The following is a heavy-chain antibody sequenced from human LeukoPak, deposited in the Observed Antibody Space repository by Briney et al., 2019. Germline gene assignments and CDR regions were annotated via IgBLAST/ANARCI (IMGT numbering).Heavy chain of an antibody. V-gene: IGHV3-23*01. J-gene: IGHJ4*02. CDR3: AKRKPAANFDY. D-gene: IGHD2-2*01. CDR2: IFPSGGEI. CDR1: GFTFSTFA. Sequence: GGSLRLSCAASGFTFSTFAMIWVRQPPGKGLEWVSSIFPSGGEIHYADSVKGRFTISRDNSKNTLYLQMNSLRAEDTAVYYCAKRKPAANFDYWGQGTLVTVSS.